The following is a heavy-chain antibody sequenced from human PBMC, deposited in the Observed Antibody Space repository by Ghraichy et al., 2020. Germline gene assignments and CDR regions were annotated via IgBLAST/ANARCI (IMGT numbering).Heavy chain of an antibody. Sequence: GSLRLSCAASGFIFSYYGMHWVRQAPGKGLEWVAPISYDGSEKYYADSAKGRFTISRDSSKNTANLQMNNLRPEDTAIYYCAKESREDCSAGTCDAQIVDVWGQGSTVSVSS. J-gene: IGHJ6*02. CDR2: ISYDGSEK. CDR1: GFIFSYYG. V-gene: IGHV3-30*18. CDR3: AKESREDCSAGTCDAQIVDV. D-gene: IGHD2-15*01.